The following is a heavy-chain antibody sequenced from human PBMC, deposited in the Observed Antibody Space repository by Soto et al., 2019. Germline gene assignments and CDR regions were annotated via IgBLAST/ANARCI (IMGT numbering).Heavy chain of an antibody. CDR1: GGSISNYY. V-gene: IGHV4-59*12. CDR2: IYYSGST. Sequence: PSETLSLTCTVSGGSISNYYWSWIRHPPGKKLEWIGYIYYSGSTNYNPSLKSRVTISVDTSKNQFSLKLTSVTAADTAVYYCARDKITGLFDYWGQGTLVTVSS. D-gene: IGHD2-8*02. CDR3: ARDKITGLFDY. J-gene: IGHJ4*02.